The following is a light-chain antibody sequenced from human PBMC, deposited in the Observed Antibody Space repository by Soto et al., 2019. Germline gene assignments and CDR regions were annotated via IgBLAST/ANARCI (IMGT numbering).Light chain of an antibody. CDR2: AAS. CDR3: LQDYSYPWT. V-gene: IGKV1-6*01. CDR1: QGIRND. Sequence: AIQLTQSPSSLFASVGDRVTITCRASQGIRNDLGWYQQKPGKAPKLLIYAASSLQSGVPSRFSGSASGTDFTLTISCLQPEDFATYYCLQDYSYPWTFGQGTKVDI. J-gene: IGKJ1*01.